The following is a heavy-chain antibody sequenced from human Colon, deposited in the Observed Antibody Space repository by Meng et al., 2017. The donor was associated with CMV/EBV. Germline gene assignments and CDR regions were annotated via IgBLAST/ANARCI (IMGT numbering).Heavy chain of an antibody. CDR2: ISGSADTT. CDR3: AKPHADYYYDKTGGYGMDV. CDR1: GFNLSSYA. D-gene: IGHD3-22*01. V-gene: IGHV3-23*01. J-gene: IGHJ6*02. Sequence: GGSLRLSCAASGFNLSSYAMTWVRQGPGKVLEWVSAISGSADTTHYAASVQGRFTISRDNSKNTVYLQMDSLRAEDTAVYYCAKPHADYYYDKTGGYGMDVWGQGTTVTVSS.